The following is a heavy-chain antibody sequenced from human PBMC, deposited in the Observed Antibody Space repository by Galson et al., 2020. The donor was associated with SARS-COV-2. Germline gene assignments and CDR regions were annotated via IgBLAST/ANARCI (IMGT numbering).Heavy chain of an antibody. CDR1: GFTFDDYA. Sequence: SLKISCAASGFTFDDYAMHWVRQAPGKGLEWVSGISWNSGSIGYADSVKGRFTISRDNAKNSLYLQMNSLRAEDTALYYCATSSIAAAGIPAWGQGTLVTVSS. V-gene: IGHV3-9*01. CDR2: ISWNSGSI. D-gene: IGHD6-13*01. J-gene: IGHJ5*02. CDR3: ATSSIAAAGIPA.